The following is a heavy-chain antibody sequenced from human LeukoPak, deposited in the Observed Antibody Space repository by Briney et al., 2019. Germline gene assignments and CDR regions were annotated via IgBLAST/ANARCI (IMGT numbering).Heavy chain of an antibody. CDR2: ISDSGGST. J-gene: IGHJ4*02. CDR1: GFTFSSYG. V-gene: IGHV3-23*01. CDR3: ARDHMAGFDY. Sequence: GGSLRLACAASGFTFSSYGMVWVRQAPATGLEWVSAISDSGGSTYYADSVKGRFTISRDNAKNSLYLQMNSLRAEDTAVYYCARDHMAGFDYWGQGTLVTVSS. D-gene: IGHD2-21*01.